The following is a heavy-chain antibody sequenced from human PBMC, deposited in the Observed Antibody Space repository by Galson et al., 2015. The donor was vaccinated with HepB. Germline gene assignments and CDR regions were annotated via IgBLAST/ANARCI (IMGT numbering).Heavy chain of an antibody. V-gene: IGHV3-21*01. Sequence: SLRLSCAASGSILSSYSMNWVRQAPGKGLEWVSSMSSSTNYIYYADSVKGRFTVSIDNAKNSLFLQMNSLRAEETAVYYCATNTPAAVMRAPGMDVWGQGTAVTVSS. J-gene: IGHJ6*02. CDR2: MSSSTNYI. D-gene: IGHD2-2*01. CDR3: ATNTPAAVMRAPGMDV. CDR1: GSILSSYS.